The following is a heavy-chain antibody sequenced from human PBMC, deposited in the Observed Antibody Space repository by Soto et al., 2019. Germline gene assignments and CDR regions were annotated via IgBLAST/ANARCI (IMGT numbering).Heavy chain of an antibody. J-gene: IGHJ4*02. CDR3: AKVAHDYGDYLWFDY. CDR2: ISYDGSNK. CDR1: GFTFSSYG. D-gene: IGHD4-17*01. V-gene: IGHV3-30*18. Sequence: GGSLRLSCAVSGFTFSSYGMHWVRQAPGKGLEWVAVISYDGSNKYYADSVKGRFTISRDNSKNTLYLQMNSLRAEDTAVYYCAKVAHDYGDYLWFDYWGQGT.